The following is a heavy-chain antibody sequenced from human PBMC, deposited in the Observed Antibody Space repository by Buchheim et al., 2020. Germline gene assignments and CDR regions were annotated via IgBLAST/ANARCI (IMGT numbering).Heavy chain of an antibody. CDR2: IWYDGSNK. V-gene: IGHV3-33*01. CDR3: ARDYHSSGWYVWAY. D-gene: IGHD6-19*01. J-gene: IGHJ4*02. CDR1: GFTFSSYG. Sequence: QVQLVESGRGVVQPGRSLRLSCAASGFTFSSYGMHWVRQAPGKGLEWVAVIWYDGSNKYYADSVKGRFTISRDNSKNTLYLQMNSLRAEDTAVYYCARDYHSSGWYVWAYWGQGTL.